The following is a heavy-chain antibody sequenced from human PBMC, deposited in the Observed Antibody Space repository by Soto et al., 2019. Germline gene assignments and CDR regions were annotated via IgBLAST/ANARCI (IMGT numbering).Heavy chain of an antibody. Sequence: GGSLRLSCSASGFTFSAYTMHWVRQAPGKGLECVAAISNAGLNIHFADSVKGRFTISRDNSKNTLYLQMNSLRPEDTAVYYCAREWSLSVADPGYWGQGTLVTVSS. J-gene: IGHJ4*02. CDR1: GFTFSAYT. V-gene: IGHV3-30-3*01. CDR2: ISNAGLNI. D-gene: IGHD6-19*01. CDR3: AREWSLSVADPGY.